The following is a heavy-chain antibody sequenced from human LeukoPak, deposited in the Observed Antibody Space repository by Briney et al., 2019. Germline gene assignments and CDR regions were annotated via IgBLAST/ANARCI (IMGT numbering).Heavy chain of an antibody. CDR3: AREHSSSSGKVFDY. CDR2: INPNSGGT. V-gene: IGHV1-2*02. J-gene: IGHJ4*02. Sequence: ASVKLSCKASGYTLPGYYMHWVRQAPGQGLEWMGWINPNSGGTNYAQKFQGRVTMTRDTSISTAYMELSRLRSDDTAVYYCAREHSSSSGKVFDYWGQGTLVTVSS. D-gene: IGHD6-6*01. CDR1: GYTLPGYY.